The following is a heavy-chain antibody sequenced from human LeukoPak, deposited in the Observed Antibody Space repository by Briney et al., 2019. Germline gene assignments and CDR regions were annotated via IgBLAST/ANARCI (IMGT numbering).Heavy chain of an antibody. CDR1: GYTFTGYY. J-gene: IGHJ4*02. CDR2: MNPNSGNT. Sequence: ASVKVSCKASGYTFTGYYMHWVRQATGQGLEWMGWMNPNSGNTGYAQKFQGRVTITRNTSISTAYIELSSLRSEDTAVYYCARDGGEGVFDYWGQGTLVTVSS. CDR3: ARDGGEGVFDY. V-gene: IGHV1-8*03. D-gene: IGHD3-16*01.